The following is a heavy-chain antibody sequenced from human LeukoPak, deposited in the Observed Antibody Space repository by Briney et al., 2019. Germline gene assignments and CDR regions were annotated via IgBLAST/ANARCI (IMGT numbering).Heavy chain of an antibody. V-gene: IGHV1-24*01. Sequence: ASVKVSCKVSGYTLTELSMHWVRQAPGKGLEWMGGFDPEDGETIYAQKFQGRVTMTKDTSTDTAYMELSSLRSEDTAVYYCAGLIAVAGMFDYWGQGTLVTVSS. J-gene: IGHJ4*02. CDR1: GYTLTELS. CDR3: AGLIAVAGMFDY. CDR2: FDPEDGET. D-gene: IGHD6-19*01.